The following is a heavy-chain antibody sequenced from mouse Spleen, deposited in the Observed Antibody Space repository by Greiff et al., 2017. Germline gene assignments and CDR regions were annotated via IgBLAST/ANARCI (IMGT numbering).Heavy chain of an antibody. V-gene: IGHV3-6*01. J-gene: IGHJ2*01. Sequence: EVQLQESGPSLVKPSQSLSLTCSVTGYSITSGYYWKWIRQFPGNKLEWMGYISYDGSNNYNPSLKNRISITRDTSKNQFFLKLNSVTTEDTATYYCARVYDGYRNWESYWGQGTTLTVSS. CDR3: ARVYDGYRNWESY. CDR1: GYSITSGYY. D-gene: IGHD2-3*01. CDR2: ISYDGSN.